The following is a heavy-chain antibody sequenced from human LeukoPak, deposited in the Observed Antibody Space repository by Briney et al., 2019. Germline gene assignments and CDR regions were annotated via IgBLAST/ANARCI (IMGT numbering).Heavy chain of an antibody. Sequence: GESLKISCKGSGCSFTSHWIGWVRQMPGKGLEWMGIIYPGDSGTRYSPSFQGQVTISADKSISTAYLKWRRLKASDTAMYYCARTIFGVDDAFDIWGQGTMVIVSS. D-gene: IGHD3-3*01. CDR2: IYPGDSGT. V-gene: IGHV5-51*01. CDR1: GCSFTSHW. CDR3: ARTIFGVDDAFDI. J-gene: IGHJ3*02.